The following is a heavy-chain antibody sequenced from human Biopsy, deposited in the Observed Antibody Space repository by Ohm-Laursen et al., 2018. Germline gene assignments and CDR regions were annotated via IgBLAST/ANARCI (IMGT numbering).Heavy chain of an antibody. V-gene: IGHV4-59*08. J-gene: IGHJ3*02. CDR1: GGSISGSS. Sequence: SDTLSLTCTVSGGSISGSSWSWIRQAPGRGLEWVGYISYSGSTSNNPSRKSRITISVDTSKNQLSLKVTSVTAADTAVYYCAKHGSGWTGDDALHIWGQGTMVTVSS. CDR2: ISYSGST. D-gene: IGHD6-19*01. CDR3: AKHGSGWTGDDALHI.